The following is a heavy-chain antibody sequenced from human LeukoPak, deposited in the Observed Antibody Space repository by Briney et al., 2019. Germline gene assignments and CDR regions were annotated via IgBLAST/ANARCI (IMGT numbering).Heavy chain of an antibody. CDR3: AKGHSDYGTGFDL. CDR2: ISGTGAFT. J-gene: IGHJ4*02. CDR1: GFTFSNYA. V-gene: IGHV3-23*01. D-gene: IGHD4-17*01. Sequence: GRSLRLSCVASGFTFSNYAMTWVRQAPGKGLESVSVISGTGAFTYYADSVKGRFTISRDNSKNTLYLQMNSLRAEDTTLYYCAKGHSDYGTGFDLWGRGTLVTVSS.